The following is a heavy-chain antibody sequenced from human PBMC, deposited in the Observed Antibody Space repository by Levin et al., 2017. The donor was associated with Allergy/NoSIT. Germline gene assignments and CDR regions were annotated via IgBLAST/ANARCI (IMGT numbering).Heavy chain of an antibody. V-gene: IGHV3-30*18. J-gene: IGHJ6*02. CDR3: AKDEQQMLRWYFYGMDV. Sequence: QPGGSLRLSCAASGFTFSSYGMHWVRQAPGKGLEWVAVISYDGSNKYYADSVKGRFTISRDNSKNTLYLQMNSLRAEDTAVYYCAKDEQQMLRWYFYGMDVWGQGTTVTVSS. CDR1: GFTFSSYG. CDR2: ISYDGSNK. D-gene: IGHD4-23*01.